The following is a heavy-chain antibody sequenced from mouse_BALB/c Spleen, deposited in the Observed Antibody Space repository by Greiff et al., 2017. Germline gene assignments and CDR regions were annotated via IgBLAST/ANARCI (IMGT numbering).Heavy chain of an antibody. CDR2: ILPGSGST. CDR3: AREEYDGGYAMDY. Sequence: VQLQQSGAELMKPGASVKISCKATGYTFSSYWIEWVKQRPGHGLEWIGEILPGSGSTNYNEKFKGKATFTADTSSNTAYMQLSSLTSEDSAVYYCAREEYDGGYAMDYWGQGTSVTVSS. D-gene: IGHD2-14*01. CDR1: GYTFSSYW. V-gene: IGHV1-9*01. J-gene: IGHJ4*01.